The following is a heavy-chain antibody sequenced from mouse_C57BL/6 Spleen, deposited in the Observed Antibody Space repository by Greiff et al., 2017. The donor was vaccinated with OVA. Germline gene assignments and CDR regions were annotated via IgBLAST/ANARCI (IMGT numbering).Heavy chain of an antibody. D-gene: IGHD3-2*02. Sequence: QVQLQQSGAELARPGASVKLSCKASGYTFTSYGISWVKQRTGQGLEWIGEIYPRSGNTYYNEKFKGKATLPAAKSSSTAYMELRSLTSEDSAVYFCAGQLRLRDAMDYWGQGTSVTVSS. CDR3: AGQLRLRDAMDY. V-gene: IGHV1-81*01. J-gene: IGHJ4*01. CDR2: IYPRSGNT. CDR1: GYTFTSYG.